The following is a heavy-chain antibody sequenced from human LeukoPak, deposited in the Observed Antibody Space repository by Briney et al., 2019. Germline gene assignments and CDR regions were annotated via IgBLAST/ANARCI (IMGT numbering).Heavy chain of an antibody. D-gene: IGHD3-10*01. V-gene: IGHV3-7*05. CDR1: GFTLSSYW. Sequence: QPGGSLILSCAASGFTLSSYWMTWVRPAPGKGLEWVAIIKPDGSEKYYVDSGKGRFTISRDNDKNSLYLQMNSLRAEDTAVYYCARGSSGIAVRGLAWAWFDPWGQGTLVTVSS. CDR3: ARGSSGIAVRGLAWAWFDP. CDR2: IKPDGSEK. J-gene: IGHJ5*02.